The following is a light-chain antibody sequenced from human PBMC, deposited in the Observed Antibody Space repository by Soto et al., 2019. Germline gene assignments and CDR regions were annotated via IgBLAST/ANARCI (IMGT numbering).Light chain of an antibody. V-gene: IGKV3-20*01. J-gene: IGKJ1*01. CDR3: QQYGSSPWT. CDR2: GAS. Sequence: EIVLTQSPGTLSLSPGERATLSCRASQSVSSNYLAWYQQKPGQAPRPLIYGASSRATGIPDRFSGSGAGTDFTLTISRLESVYFAVYYCQQYGSSPWTFGQGPNVDIK. CDR1: QSVSSNY.